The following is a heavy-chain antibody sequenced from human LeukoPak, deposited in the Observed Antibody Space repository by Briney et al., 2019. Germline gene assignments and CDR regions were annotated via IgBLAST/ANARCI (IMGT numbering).Heavy chain of an antibody. CDR1: GGSFSGW. J-gene: IGHJ3*02. D-gene: IGHD2-15*01. Sequence: PSETLSPTCAVYGGSFSGWWSWIRQPPGKGLEWIGEIHHSGGTKYNPSLRSLDTISVDTSKRQISLKMTSVTAADTAIYYCARHNGWAFDIWGQGTVVTVSS. CDR2: IHHSGGT. V-gene: IGHV4-34*01. CDR3: ARHNGWAFDI.